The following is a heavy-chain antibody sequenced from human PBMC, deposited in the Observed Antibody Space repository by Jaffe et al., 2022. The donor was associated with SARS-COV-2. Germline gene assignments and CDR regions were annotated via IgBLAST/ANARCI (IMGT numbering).Heavy chain of an antibody. V-gene: IGHV1-2*02. J-gene: IGHJ3*02. Sequence: QVQLVQSGAEVKKPGASVKVSCKASGYTFTGYYMHWVRQAPGQGLEWMGWINPNSGGTNYAQKFQGRVTMTRDTSISTAYMELSRLRSDDTAVYYCARPKWPDIVGATKAAFDIWGQGTMVTVSS. CDR1: GYTFTGYY. CDR2: INPNSGGT. D-gene: IGHD1-26*01. CDR3: ARPKWPDIVGATKAAFDI.